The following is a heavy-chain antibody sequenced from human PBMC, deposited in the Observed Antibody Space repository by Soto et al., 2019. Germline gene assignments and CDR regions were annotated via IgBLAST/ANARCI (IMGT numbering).Heavy chain of an antibody. D-gene: IGHD6-13*01. Sequence: GASVKVSCKASGYTFTGYYMHWVRQAPGQGLEWMGWINPNSGGTNYAQKFQGWVTMTRDTSISTAYMELSRLRSDDTAVYYCAAGINSSRWHYYDYWGQGTLVTVSS. CDR1: GYTFTGYY. CDR3: AAGINSSRWHYYDY. J-gene: IGHJ4*02. CDR2: INPNSGGT. V-gene: IGHV1-2*04.